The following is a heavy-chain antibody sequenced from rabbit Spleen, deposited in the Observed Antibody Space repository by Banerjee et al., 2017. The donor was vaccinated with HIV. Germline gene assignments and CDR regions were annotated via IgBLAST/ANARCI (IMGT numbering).Heavy chain of an antibody. J-gene: IGHJ4*01. Sequence: QEQLEESGGRLVQPGGSLTLSCKAYGFTISNYWMNWVRQAPGKGLEWIGCIYTGNGNTYYASWAKGRFTISKTSSTTVTLQVTSLTAADTATYFCARDQYSGTGAACDLWGQGTLVTVS. D-gene: IGHD7-1*01. CDR1: GFTISNYW. CDR3: ARDQYSGTGAACDL. V-gene: IGHV1S45*01. CDR2: IYTGNGNT.